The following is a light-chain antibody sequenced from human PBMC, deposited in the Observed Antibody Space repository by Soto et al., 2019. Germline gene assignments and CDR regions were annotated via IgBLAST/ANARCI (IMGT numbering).Light chain of an antibody. V-gene: IGKV1-5*03. Sequence: DLQMTQSPSTLSASVGDSVTITCRASQSISPWLAWYQQKPGKAPTLLIYKASSLEGGVPSRFSGSGSGTDFNITISSLQPDDFATSYCQQYNTYPLTFGGGTTVEIK. CDR3: QQYNTYPLT. CDR2: KAS. CDR1: QSISPW. J-gene: IGKJ4*01.